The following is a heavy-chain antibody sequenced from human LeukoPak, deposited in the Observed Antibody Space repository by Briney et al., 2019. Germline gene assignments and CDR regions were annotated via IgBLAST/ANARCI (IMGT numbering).Heavy chain of an antibody. Sequence: ASGKVSCQTSGHIFPHLYLHLVRQAPGQGPEWMGWISPTNGSTSYARRFQGRVNMARDTSTSTSYMELSSLGSDDAAVYYCARSLSVTRGLITTMLGYWGQGTLVTVSS. CDR2: ISPTNGST. CDR1: GHIFPHLY. CDR3: ARSLSVTRGLITTMLGY. J-gene: IGHJ4*02. D-gene: IGHD3-10*01. V-gene: IGHV1-2*02.